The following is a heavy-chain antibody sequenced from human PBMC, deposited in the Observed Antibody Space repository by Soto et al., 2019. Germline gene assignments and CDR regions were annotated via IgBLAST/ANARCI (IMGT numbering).Heavy chain of an antibody. Sequence: SETLSLTCTVSGCSISSGGYYWSWIRQQPGKGLEWIGYIYYSGSTYYNPSLKSRVTISVDTSKNQFSLKLSSVTAADTAVYYCARDGFARYYYDSSGEISNWFDPWGQGTLVTVSS. CDR2: IYYSGST. V-gene: IGHV4-31*03. CDR3: ARDGFARYYYDSSGEISNWFDP. D-gene: IGHD3-22*01. CDR1: GCSISSGGYY. J-gene: IGHJ5*02.